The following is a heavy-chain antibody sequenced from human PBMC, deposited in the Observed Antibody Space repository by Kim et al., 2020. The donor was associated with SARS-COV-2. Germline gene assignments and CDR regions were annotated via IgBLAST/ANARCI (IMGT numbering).Heavy chain of an antibody. D-gene: IGHD2-2*01. CDR3: PMGYCYCSSTSCYARCPYTTTTVWTSGAKGRDYYGMDV. V-gene: IGHV4-34*01. CDR1: GGSFSGYY. CDR2: INHSGST. Sequence: SETLSLTCAVYGGSFSGYYWSWIRQPPGKGLEWIGEINHSGSTNYNPSLKSRVTISVDTSKNQFSLKLSSVTAADTAVYYCPMGYCYCSSTSCYARCPYTTTTVWTSGAKGRDYYGMDVWGQGTTVTVSS. J-gene: IGHJ6*02.